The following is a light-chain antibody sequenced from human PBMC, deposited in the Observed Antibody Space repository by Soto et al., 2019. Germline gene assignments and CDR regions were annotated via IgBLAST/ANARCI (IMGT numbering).Light chain of an antibody. J-gene: IGLJ3*02. Sequence: QSVLTQPPSVSGAPGQRVTISCSGSSSNIGSGYDVNWYQKLPGTPPKALIYGNSSRPTGVPDRFSGSNSGTSASLAITGLQAEDEADYYCQSYDSSLSWVFGGGTKVTVL. CDR1: SSNIGSGYD. V-gene: IGLV1-40*01. CDR3: QSYDSSLSWV. CDR2: GNS.